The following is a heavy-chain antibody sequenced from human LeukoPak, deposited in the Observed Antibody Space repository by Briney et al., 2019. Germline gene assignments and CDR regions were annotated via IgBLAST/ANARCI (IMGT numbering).Heavy chain of an antibody. V-gene: IGHV4-59*01. Sequence: PSETLSLTCTVSGGSISSYYWSWIRQPPGKGLEWIGYIYYSGSTNYNPSLKSRVTISVDTSKNQFSLKLSSVTAADTAVYYCARELNSGSYIAFDIWGQGTMVTVSS. CDR3: ARELNSGSYIAFDI. CDR1: GGSISSYY. D-gene: IGHD1-26*01. J-gene: IGHJ3*02. CDR2: IYYSGST.